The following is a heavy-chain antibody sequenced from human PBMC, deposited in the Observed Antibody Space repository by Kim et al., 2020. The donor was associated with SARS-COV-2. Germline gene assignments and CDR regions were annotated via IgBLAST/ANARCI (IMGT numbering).Heavy chain of an antibody. CDR1: GGSISSYY. CDR2: IYYSGST. CDR3: ARDTGALRFLEWQYGMDV. V-gene: IGHV4-59*01. Sequence: SETLSLTCTVSGGSISSYYWSWIRQPPGKGLEWIGYIYYSGSTNYNPSLKSRVTISVDTSKNQFSLKLSSGTAADTAVYYCARDTGALRFLEWQYGMDVWGQGTTVTVSS. D-gene: IGHD3-3*01. J-gene: IGHJ6*02.